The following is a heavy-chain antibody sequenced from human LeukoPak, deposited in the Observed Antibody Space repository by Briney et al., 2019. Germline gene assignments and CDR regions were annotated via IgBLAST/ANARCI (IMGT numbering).Heavy chain of an antibody. J-gene: IGHJ4*02. D-gene: IGHD1-26*01. CDR1: EFHFSSYT. CDR3: ATVRGASGSYYIDY. Sequence: PGRSLRLSCAASEFHFSSYTMHWVRQAPGKGLEWVALISYDGSNQYYADSVKGRFTISRDNSKNTLYVQMNSLRAEDTAVYYCATVRGASGSYYIDYWGQGTLVTVSS. CDR2: ISYDGSNQ. V-gene: IGHV3-30-3*01.